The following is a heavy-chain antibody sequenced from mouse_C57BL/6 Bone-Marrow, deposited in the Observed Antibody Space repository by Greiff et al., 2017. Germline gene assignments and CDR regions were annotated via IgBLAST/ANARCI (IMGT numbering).Heavy chain of an antibody. V-gene: IGHV6-3*01. J-gene: IGHJ2*01. CDR3: TGGTTVTDY. CDR1: GFTFSNYW. CDR2: IRLKSDNYAT. D-gene: IGHD1-1*01. Sequence: EVKLMESGGGLVQPGGSMKLSCVASGFTFSNYWMNWVRQSPEKGLEWVAQIRLKSDNYATHYAESVKGRLTISRDDSKSSVYLQMNNLRAEDTGIYYGTGGTTVTDYWGQGTTLTVSS.